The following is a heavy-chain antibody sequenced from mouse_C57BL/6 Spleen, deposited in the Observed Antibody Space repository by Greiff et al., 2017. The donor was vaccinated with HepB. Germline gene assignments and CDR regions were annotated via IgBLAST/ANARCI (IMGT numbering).Heavy chain of an antibody. CDR1: GYTFTDYN. Sequence: DVKLQESGPELVKPGASVKMSCKASGYTFTDYNMHWVKQSHGKSLEWIGYINPNNGGTSYNQKFKGKATLTVNKSSSTAYMELRSLTSEDSAVYYCARPRLLPFAYWGQGTLVTVSA. CDR3: ARPRLLPFAY. V-gene: IGHV1-22*01. J-gene: IGHJ3*01. D-gene: IGHD2-3*01. CDR2: INPNNGGT.